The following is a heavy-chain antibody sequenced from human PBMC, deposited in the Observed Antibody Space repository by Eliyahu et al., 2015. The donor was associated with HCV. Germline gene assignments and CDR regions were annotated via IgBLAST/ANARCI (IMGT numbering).Heavy chain of an antibody. V-gene: IGHV3-74*01. J-gene: IGHJ5*01. Sequence: EVQLVESGGGLVQPGGSLRLSCXASGFTFSSYWMHWVRQAPGKGLVWVSRIKSDGSSTRYADSVKGRFTISRDNAKNTLYLQMDSLRAEDTAVYYCARDPRRDGYNYDWFDFWGQGTLVIVSS. CDR1: GFTFSSYW. CDR3: ARDPRRDGYNYDWFDF. D-gene: IGHD5-24*01. CDR2: IKSDGSST.